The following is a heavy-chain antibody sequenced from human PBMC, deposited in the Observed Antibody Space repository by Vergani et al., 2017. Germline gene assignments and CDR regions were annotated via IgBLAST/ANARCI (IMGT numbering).Heavy chain of an antibody. V-gene: IGHV7-4-1*02. CDR3: ARDYLSDPDWLFDY. D-gene: IGHD3-9*01. CDR1: GYTFTDYA. J-gene: IGHJ4*02. Sequence: QVQLVQSGSELKKPGASVKVSCEASGYTFTDYAMTWVRQAPGQGLEWMGWINTNTGNPTYAQGFTGRFVFSLDTSVSTAYLQINSLKAEDTAVYYCARDYLSDPDWLFDYWRQGTLVTVSS. CDR2: INTNTGNP.